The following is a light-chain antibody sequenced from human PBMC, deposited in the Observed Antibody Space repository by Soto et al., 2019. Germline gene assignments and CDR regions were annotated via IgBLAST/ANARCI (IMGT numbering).Light chain of an antibody. Sequence: DNPVTQSPSLPSAFVGKRITNHCPASQSINTYLNWYQQKPGEAPKLLIFVASNLRSGVPSRFSGSGSGTDFTLTISSLQPEDFATYYCQQSYYTPLLTFGGGTKVEVK. J-gene: IGKJ4*01. CDR2: VAS. V-gene: IGKV1-39*01. CDR1: QSINTY. CDR3: QQSYYTPLLT.